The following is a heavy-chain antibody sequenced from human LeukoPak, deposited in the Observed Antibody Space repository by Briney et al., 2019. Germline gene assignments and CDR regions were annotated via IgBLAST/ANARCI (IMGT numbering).Heavy chain of an antibody. CDR3: ARERDGWYDGVY. CDR1: GGTFSSYA. CDR2: IIPIFGTA. Sequence: SVKVSCKASGGTFSSYAISWVRQAPGQGLEWMGRIIPIFGTANYAQKFQGRVTITTDESTSTAYMALSSLRSEDTGVYYCARERDGWYDGVYWGQGTLVTVSS. J-gene: IGHJ4*02. D-gene: IGHD6-19*01. V-gene: IGHV1-69*05.